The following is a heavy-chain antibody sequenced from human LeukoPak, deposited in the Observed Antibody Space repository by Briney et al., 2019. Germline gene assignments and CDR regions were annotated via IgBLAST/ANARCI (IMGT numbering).Heavy chain of an antibody. V-gene: IGHV3-23*01. Sequence: GGSLRLSCAASGFTFSSYAMSWVRQAPGKGLEWVSGIRASGGTTFYADSVKGRFTISRDNSKNTLYLQMNSLRAEDTAVYYCAKDDYVDIVATIVDYWGQGTLVTVSS. CDR1: GFTFSSYA. D-gene: IGHD5-12*01. CDR3: AKDDYVDIVATIVDY. CDR2: IRASGGTT. J-gene: IGHJ4*02.